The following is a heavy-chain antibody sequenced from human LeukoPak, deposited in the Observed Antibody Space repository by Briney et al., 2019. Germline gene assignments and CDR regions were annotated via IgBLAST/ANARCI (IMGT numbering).Heavy chain of an antibody. V-gene: IGHV4-38-2*02. J-gene: IGHJ5*02. Sequence: PSETLSLTCTVSGYSISSGYYWGWIRQPPGKGLEWIGYIYHSGSTYYNPSLKSRVTISVDRSKNQFSLKLSSVTAADTAVYYCARDPGGGYCSSTSCYTGKPEDNWFDPWGQGTLVTVSS. CDR2: IYHSGST. D-gene: IGHD2-2*02. CDR1: GYSISSGYY. CDR3: ARDPGGGYCSSTSCYTGKPEDNWFDP.